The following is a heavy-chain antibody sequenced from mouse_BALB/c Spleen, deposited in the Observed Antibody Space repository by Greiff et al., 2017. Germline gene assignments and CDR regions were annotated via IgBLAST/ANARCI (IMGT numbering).Heavy chain of an antibody. CDR1: GFTFSSYT. CDR3: ARGIITTVVATRNYAMDY. Sequence: EVKVVESGGGLVQPGGSLKLSCAASGFTFSSYTMSWVRQTPEKRLEWVAYISNGGGSTYYPDTVKGRFTISRDNAKNTLYLQMSSLKSEDTAMYYCARGIITTVVATRNYAMDYWGQGTSVTVSS. V-gene: IGHV5-12-2*01. D-gene: IGHD1-1*01. J-gene: IGHJ4*01. CDR2: ISNGGGST.